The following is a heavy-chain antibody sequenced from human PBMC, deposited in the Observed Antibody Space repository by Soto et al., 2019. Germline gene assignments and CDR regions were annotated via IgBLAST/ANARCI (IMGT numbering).Heavy chain of an antibody. D-gene: IGHD5-18*01. Sequence: QVQLVESGGGVVQPGRSLRLSCAASASTFSSYGTSWVGQAPANGPARPAVISYDGSNKYYADSVKGRFTISRDNSKNTLYLQMNSLRAEDTAVYYCANPAMVTYDYYYGMDVWGQGPTVTVSS. CDR1: ASTFSSYG. J-gene: IGHJ6*02. V-gene: IGHV3-30*18. CDR3: ANPAMVTYDYYYGMDV. CDR2: ISYDGSNK.